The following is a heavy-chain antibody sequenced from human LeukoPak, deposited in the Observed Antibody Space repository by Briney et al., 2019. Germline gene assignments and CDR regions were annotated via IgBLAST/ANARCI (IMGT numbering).Heavy chain of an antibody. CDR2: IYSSGVT. V-gene: IGHV4-4*07. CDR1: GGSINNYY. CDR3: VRECQGANCFLLFHI. J-gene: IGHJ3*02. D-gene: IGHD2/OR15-2a*01. Sequence: SETLSLTCTVSGGSINNYYWSWIRQPAGKGLEWIGRIYSSGVTNYNPSLKRRVTVSLDTSKNQFSLRLSSVTAADTAIYYCVRECQGANCFLLFHIWGQGKIVTVSS.